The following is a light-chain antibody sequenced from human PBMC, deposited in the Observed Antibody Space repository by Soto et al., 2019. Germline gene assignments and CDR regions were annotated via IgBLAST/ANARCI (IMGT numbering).Light chain of an antibody. J-gene: IGKJ1*01. CDR2: HAS. V-gene: IGKV1-5*01. Sequence: DIQLTQSPSTLSASVGDRVTITCRASQSISFWLAWYQQKPGTAPKVLIYHASNLQSGVPSRFSGSGSGTEFTLTISSLQPDDFATYYCQQYNSYSFGQGTKVDIK. CDR3: QQYNSYS. CDR1: QSISFW.